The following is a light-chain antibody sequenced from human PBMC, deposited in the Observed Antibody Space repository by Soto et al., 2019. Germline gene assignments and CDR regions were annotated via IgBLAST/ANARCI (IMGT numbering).Light chain of an antibody. J-gene: IGKJ5*01. V-gene: IGKV3-20*01. CDR1: QSVSSSY. CDR3: QQYGSSPT. CDR2: GAS. Sequence: IPLPQSPGTLSLSPGERATLSCRASQSVSSSYLAWYQQKPGQAPRLLIYGASSRATGIPDRFSGSGSGTDFTLTISRLEAEDFAVYYCQQYGSSPTFGQGTRLE.